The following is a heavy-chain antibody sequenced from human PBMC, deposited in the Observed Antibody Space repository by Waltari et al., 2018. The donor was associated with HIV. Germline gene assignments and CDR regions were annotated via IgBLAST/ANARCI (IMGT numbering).Heavy chain of an antibody. Sequence: EVQLVESGGGLVQPGRSLRLSCAASGFTFDDYAMHWARHAPGKGLEWVSGISWNGSSIGYADSVKGRFTISRDNAKNSLYLQMNSLRAEDTALYYCAKDIAPIAAASADYWGQGTLVTVSS. CDR3: AKDIAPIAAASADY. CDR1: GFTFDDYA. D-gene: IGHD6-13*01. V-gene: IGHV3-9*01. J-gene: IGHJ4*02. CDR2: ISWNGSSI.